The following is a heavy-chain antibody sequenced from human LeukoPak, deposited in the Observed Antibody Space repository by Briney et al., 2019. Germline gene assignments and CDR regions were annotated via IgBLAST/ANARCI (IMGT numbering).Heavy chain of an antibody. V-gene: IGHV4-31*03. Sequence: SQTLSLTCTVSGGSFSSGGYYWGWLRQHPGKGLEWIGYIYYSGRTYYNSSLKSRVTISVDTTKNQFSLKLSSVTAAETAVYHCARVRDGDYGYIGCDPWGQGTLVTVPS. CDR2: IYYSGRT. D-gene: IGHD4-17*01. CDR3: ARVRDGDYGYIGCDP. CDR1: GGSFSSGGYY. J-gene: IGHJ5*02.